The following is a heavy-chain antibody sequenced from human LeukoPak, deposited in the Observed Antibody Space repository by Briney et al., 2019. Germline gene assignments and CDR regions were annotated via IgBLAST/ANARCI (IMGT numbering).Heavy chain of an antibody. CDR1: GGTFSTYS. J-gene: IGHJ3*02. Sequence: GASVKVSCKTSGGTFSTYSINWVRQAPGQGLEWMGRIIPILSQSDYAQKFQGTASITADEFTETAYMELSSLRSDDTAVYYCATGGAYRDAFDIWGQGTMVTVSS. D-gene: IGHD3-10*01. CDR3: ATGGAYRDAFDI. CDR2: IIPILSQS. V-gene: IGHV1-69*11.